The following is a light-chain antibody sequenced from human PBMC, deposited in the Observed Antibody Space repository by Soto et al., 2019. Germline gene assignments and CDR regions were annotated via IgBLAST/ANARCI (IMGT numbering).Light chain of an antibody. Sequence: DIQMTQSPSSLSASVGDRVTITCRASQGISTYLIWYQQRQGKAPKLLIYKASRLESGVPSRFSGSGSGTDFTLSISSLQPDDFATYYCQQYNYYSRTFGQGTKVEIK. V-gene: IGKV1-5*03. J-gene: IGKJ1*01. CDR1: QGISTY. CDR2: KAS. CDR3: QQYNYYSRT.